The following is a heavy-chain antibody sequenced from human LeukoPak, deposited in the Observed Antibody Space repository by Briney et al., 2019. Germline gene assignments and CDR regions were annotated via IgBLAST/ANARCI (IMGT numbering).Heavy chain of an antibody. CDR3: ASEDYYDSSGYSY. J-gene: IGHJ4*02. CDR1: GYTFTGYY. Sequence: ASVKVSCKSSGYTFTGYYMRWVRQAPGQGLEWMGWINPNSGGTNYAQKFQGRVTMTRDTSISTAYMELSRLRSDDTAVYYCASEDYYDSSGYSYWGQGTLVTVSS. CDR2: INPNSGGT. V-gene: IGHV1-2*02. D-gene: IGHD3-22*01.